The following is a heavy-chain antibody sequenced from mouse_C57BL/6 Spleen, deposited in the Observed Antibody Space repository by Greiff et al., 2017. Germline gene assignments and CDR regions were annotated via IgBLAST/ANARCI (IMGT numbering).Heavy chain of an antibody. J-gene: IGHJ3*01. D-gene: IGHD2-4*01. CDR1: GYTFTSYW. V-gene: IGHV1-53*01. CDR3: EGGDYDRWFAY. Sequence: VQLQQPGTELVKPGASVKLSCKASGYTFTSYWMHWVRQRPGQGLEWIGNINPSNGGTNYNEKFKSKATLTVDKTSSTAYMQLSRLTSEDSAVYYCEGGDYDRWFAYWGQGTLVTVSA. CDR2: INPSNGGT.